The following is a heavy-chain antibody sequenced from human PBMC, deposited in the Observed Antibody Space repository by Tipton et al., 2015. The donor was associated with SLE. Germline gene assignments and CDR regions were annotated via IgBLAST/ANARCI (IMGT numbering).Heavy chain of an antibody. Sequence: TLSLTCTVSGGSISSSSYYWAWIRQPPRKGVEWIVSFYYSGSTSYNPSLTSRVTISVDTSKNQFSLRLRSVTAADTAVYYCARTYSDDNSGYYDDAFDIWGQGTMVTVFS. D-gene: IGHD3-22*01. CDR2: FYYSGST. CDR3: ARTYSDDNSGYYDDAFDI. CDR1: GGSISSSSYY. V-gene: IGHV4-39*07. J-gene: IGHJ3*02.